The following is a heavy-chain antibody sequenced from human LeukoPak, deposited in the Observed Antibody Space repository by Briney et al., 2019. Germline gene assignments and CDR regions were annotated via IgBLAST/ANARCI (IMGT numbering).Heavy chain of an antibody. Sequence: GGSLRLSCAASGFTFSSYAMSWVRQAPGKGLEWVSAISGSGGSTYYADSVKGRFTISRDNSKNTLYLQMNSLRTEDTAVYYCAKDPVSTVTTGGWGQGTLVTVSS. J-gene: IGHJ4*02. CDR3: AKDPVSTVTTGG. D-gene: IGHD4-11*01. CDR1: GFTFSSYA. CDR2: ISGSGGST. V-gene: IGHV3-23*01.